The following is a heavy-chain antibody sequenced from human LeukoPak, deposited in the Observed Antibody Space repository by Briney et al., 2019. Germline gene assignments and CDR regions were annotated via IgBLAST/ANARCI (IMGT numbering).Heavy chain of an antibody. J-gene: IGHJ4*02. V-gene: IGHV4-59*01. CDR2: IYYRGST. Sequence: SETLSLTCTVSGGSINNYYWSWIWQPPGKGLEWIGYIYYRGSTNYNPSLKSRVTFSVDTSKNQFSLKLNSVTAADTAVYYCARGGDYGDLRYFDYCSEGTLVTVSS. CDR3: ARGGDYGDLRYFDY. D-gene: IGHD4-17*01. CDR1: GGSINNYY.